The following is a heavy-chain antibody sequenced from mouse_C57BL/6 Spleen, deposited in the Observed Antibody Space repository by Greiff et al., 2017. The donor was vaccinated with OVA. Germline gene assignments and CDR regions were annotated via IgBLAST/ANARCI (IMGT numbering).Heavy chain of an antibody. V-gene: IGHV10-1*01. CDR1: GFSFNTYA. CDR2: IRSKSNNYAT. CDR3: VRQGVGHFDY. Sequence: DVKLVESGGGLVQPKGSLKLSCAASGFSFNTYAMNWVRQAPGKGLEWVARIRSKSNNYATYYADSVKDRFTISRDDSESMLYLQMNNLKTEDTAMYYCVRQGVGHFDYRGQGTTLTVSS. J-gene: IGHJ2*01. D-gene: IGHD4-1*01.